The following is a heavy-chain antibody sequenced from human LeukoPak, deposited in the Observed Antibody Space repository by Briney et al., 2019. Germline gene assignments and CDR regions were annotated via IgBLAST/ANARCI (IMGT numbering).Heavy chain of an antibody. CDR3: ARPAGIAAAAAHFDY. D-gene: IGHD6-13*01. J-gene: IGHJ4*02. Sequence: GESLKISCEASGYSFTNHWIGWVRQMPGKGLEWMGIIYPGDSDTRYSPSFQGQVTISADKSISTAYLQWSSLKASDTAMYYCARPAGIAAAAAHFDYWGQGTLVTVSS. CDR1: GYSFTNHW. V-gene: IGHV5-51*01. CDR2: IYPGDSDT.